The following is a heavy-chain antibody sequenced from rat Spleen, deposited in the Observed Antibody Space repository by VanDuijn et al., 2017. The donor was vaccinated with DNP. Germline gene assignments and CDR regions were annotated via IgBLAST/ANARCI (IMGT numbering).Heavy chain of an antibody. V-gene: IGHV5-7*01. CDR2: IIYDGSRT. D-gene: IGHD1-3*01. CDR3: ARDDYGSYGAMDP. Sequence: EVQLVESGGGLVQPGRSLKLSCAASGFTFSDYNMAWVRQAPKKGLEWVATIIYDGSRTYYRDSVKGRFTISRDNGKSTLYWQMESLRSEDTATYYCARDDYGSYGAMDPWGQGSSVTVSS. J-gene: IGHJ4*01. CDR1: GFTFSDYN.